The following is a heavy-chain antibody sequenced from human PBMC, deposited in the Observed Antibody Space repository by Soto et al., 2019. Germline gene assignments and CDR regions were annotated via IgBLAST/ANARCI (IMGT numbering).Heavy chain of an antibody. Sequence: QVTLKESGPVLVKPTETLTLTCTVSGFSLSNARMGVSWIRQPPGKALEWLAHIFSNDEKSYSTSLKSRLTISTHTSNSQVLLTMTNMDPVDTATYYCARLREYSGYDSDYWGQGTLVTVSS. CDR2: IFSNDEK. V-gene: IGHV2-26*01. CDR3: ARLREYSGYDSDY. D-gene: IGHD5-12*01. J-gene: IGHJ4*02. CDR1: GFSLSNARMG.